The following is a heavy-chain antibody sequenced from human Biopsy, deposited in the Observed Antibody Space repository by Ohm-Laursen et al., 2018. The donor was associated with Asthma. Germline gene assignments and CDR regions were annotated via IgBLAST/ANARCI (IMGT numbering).Heavy chain of an antibody. J-gene: IGHJ4*02. Sequence: SSVKVSCKISGFSLTDLSMHWVRQAPGQGLEWMGGHDHEEGGTANARRFQGRVTMTEDTSTDTAYMELSSLSSDDTAVYYCASDFPKDYVRYNFQFWGQGTLVTVSS. CDR2: HDHEEGGT. CDR3: ASDFPKDYVRYNFQF. D-gene: IGHD4-17*01. V-gene: IGHV1-24*01. CDR1: GFSLTDLS.